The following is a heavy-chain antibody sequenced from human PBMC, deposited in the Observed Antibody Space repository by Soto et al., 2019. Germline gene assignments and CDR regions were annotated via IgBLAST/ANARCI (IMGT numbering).Heavy chain of an antibody. Sequence: QVQLVQSGSELKKPGASVKVSCKASGYTFTSYAMNWVRQAPGQGLEWMGWINTNTGNPTYAQGFTGRFVFSLDTSGSTAYLQICSLKAEDTAVYYCARDAPGTGQYYYGMDVWGQGTTVTVSS. V-gene: IGHV7-4-1*01. CDR1: GYTFTSYA. J-gene: IGHJ6*02. D-gene: IGHD1-1*01. CDR2: INTNTGNP. CDR3: ARDAPGTGQYYYGMDV.